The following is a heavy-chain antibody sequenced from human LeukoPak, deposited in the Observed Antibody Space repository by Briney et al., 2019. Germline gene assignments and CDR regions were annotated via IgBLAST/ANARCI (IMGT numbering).Heavy chain of an antibody. CDR1: GGSLSSYY. J-gene: IGHJ4*02. Sequence: SETLSLTCAVSGGSLSSYYWSCIRQPPGKGLERSGYIYYSGSTNYNPPHKSRVTISEDTSKKQFSLKLSSVTTADTGVDYCARRDAYSYEWSALDYWGQGTLVTVFS. V-gene: IGHV4-59*08. D-gene: IGHD5-18*01. CDR3: ARRDAYSYEWSALDY. CDR2: IYYSGST.